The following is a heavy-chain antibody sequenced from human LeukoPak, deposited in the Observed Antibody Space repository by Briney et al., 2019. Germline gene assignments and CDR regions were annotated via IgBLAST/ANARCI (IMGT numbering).Heavy chain of an antibody. CDR1: GYTFTAFY. J-gene: IGHJ4*02. Sequence: ASVKVSCKASGYTFTAFYVHWVRQAPGQGLEWMGIINPSGGGTTYAQKYQGRVTITADESTTTVYMELSGLRSEDTAVYYCARPRTYYDFWRGYPPFDYWGQGTLVTVSS. D-gene: IGHD3-3*01. V-gene: IGHV1-46*01. CDR2: INPSGGGT. CDR3: ARPRTYYDFWRGYPPFDY.